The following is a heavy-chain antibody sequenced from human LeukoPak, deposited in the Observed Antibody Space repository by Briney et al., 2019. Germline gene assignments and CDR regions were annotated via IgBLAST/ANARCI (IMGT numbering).Heavy chain of an antibody. CDR3: ARGRGSYCFDY. CDR2: IKQDGSEI. D-gene: IGHD3-10*01. J-gene: IGHJ4*02. CDR1: GFTFSGYW. V-gene: IGHV3-7*01. Sequence: GGSLRLSCAASGFTFSGYWMSWVRQAPGKGLEWVANIKQDGSEIYYVDSVKGRFTISRDNAKNSLYLQMNNLRPEDTAVYCCARGRGSYCFDYWGQGTLVTVSS.